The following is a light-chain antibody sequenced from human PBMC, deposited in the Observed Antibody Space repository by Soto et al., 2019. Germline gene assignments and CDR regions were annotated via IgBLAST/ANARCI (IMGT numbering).Light chain of an antibody. CDR1: QGVGSH. J-gene: IGKJ4*01. Sequence: DIQMTQSPSSVSALIGDRVTITCRASQGVGSHVNWYQQKPGKAPNLLIHGASNLQSGVPSTFSGSGSGTDFPLTISSLQPEDFATYYCQQNYGAPLTFGGGTKVEIK. CDR3: QQNYGAPLT. CDR2: GAS. V-gene: IGKV1-39*01.